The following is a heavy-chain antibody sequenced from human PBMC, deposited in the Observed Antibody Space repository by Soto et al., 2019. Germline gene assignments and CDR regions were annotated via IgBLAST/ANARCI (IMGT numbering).Heavy chain of an antibody. D-gene: IGHD5-18*01. CDR3: ARDQTVDTAMVKAPDYGMDV. CDR2: ISGSGGST. Sequence: GGSLRLSCAASGFTFSSYAMSWVRQAPGKGLEWVSAISGSGGSTYYADSVKGRFTISRDNSKNTLYLQMNSLRAEDTAVYYSARDQTVDTAMVKAPDYGMDVWGQGTTVTVSS. CDR1: GFTFSSYA. J-gene: IGHJ6*02. V-gene: IGHV3-23*01.